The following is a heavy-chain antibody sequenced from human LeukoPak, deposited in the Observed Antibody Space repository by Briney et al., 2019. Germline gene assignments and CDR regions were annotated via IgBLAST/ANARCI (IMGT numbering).Heavy chain of an antibody. D-gene: IGHD3-9*01. CDR2: IYYSGST. Sequence: PSETLSLTCAVYGGSFSGYYWSWIRQPPGKGLEWIGYIYYSGSTNYNPSLKSRVTISVDTSKNQFSLKLSSVTAADTAVYYCARPARYFGPMDVWGKGTTVTVSS. J-gene: IGHJ6*03. CDR1: GGSFSGYY. CDR3: ARPARYFGPMDV. V-gene: IGHV4-59*08.